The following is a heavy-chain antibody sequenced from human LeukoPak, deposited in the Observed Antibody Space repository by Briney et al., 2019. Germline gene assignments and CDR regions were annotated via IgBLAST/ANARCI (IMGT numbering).Heavy chain of an antibody. CDR2: INPNSGGT. D-gene: IGHD2-2*01. V-gene: IGHV1-2*02. J-gene: IGHJ6*03. CDR1: GYTFTGYY. Sequence: ASVKVSCKASGYTFTGYYMHWVRQAPGQGLEWMGWINPNSGGTNYAQKFQGRVTMTRDTSISTAYMELSRLRSDDTAVYYCASYYPPLNCSSTSCPRGSYYYYYMDVWGKGTTVTVSS. CDR3: ASYYPPLNCSSTSCPRGSYYYYYMDV.